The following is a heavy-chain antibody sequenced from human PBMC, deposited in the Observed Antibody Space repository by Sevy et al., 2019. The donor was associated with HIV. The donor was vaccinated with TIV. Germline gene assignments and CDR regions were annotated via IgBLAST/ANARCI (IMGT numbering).Heavy chain of an antibody. D-gene: IGHD6-19*01. CDR2: IRISGGNT. CDR1: GFTFSNYA. Sequence: GGSLRLSCAASGFTFSNYAMSWVRQAPGKGLEWVSSIRISGGNTYYADSVKGRFTIPRDNSKNTLYLQMNSLRAEDTAVYYCAKEWIQLSDWYGELDYWGQGSLVTVSS. V-gene: IGHV3-23*01. J-gene: IGHJ4*02. CDR3: AKEWIQLSDWYGELDY.